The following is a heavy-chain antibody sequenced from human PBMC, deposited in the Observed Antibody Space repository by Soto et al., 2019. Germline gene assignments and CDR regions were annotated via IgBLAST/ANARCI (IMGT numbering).Heavy chain of an antibody. V-gene: IGHV3-64D*06. J-gene: IGHJ2*01. D-gene: IGHD2-21*02. CDR2: ISSNGGIT. Sequence: GGSLRLSCSASGFTFSSYAMHWVRQAPGKGLEYVSAISSNGGITYYADSVKGRFTISRDNSKNTLYLQMSSLRAEDTAVYYCVKDVGVVVVTAKNWYCDLWGRGTLVTVSS. CDR3: VKDVGVVVVTAKNWYCDL. CDR1: GFTFSSYA.